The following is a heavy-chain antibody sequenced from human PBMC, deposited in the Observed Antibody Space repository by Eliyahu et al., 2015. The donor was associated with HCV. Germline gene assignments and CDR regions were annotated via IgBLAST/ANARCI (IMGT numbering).Heavy chain of an antibody. CDR3: AKEDRSTSDTNAFDI. Sequence: EVQLVESGGGLVQPGRSLRLSCAASGFTFXDYAMHWVRQAPGKGLEWVSGISWNSGSIGYADSVKGRFTISRDNAKNSLHLQMNSLRAEDTALYYCAKEDRSTSDTNAFDIWGQGTMVTVSS. J-gene: IGHJ3*02. V-gene: IGHV3-9*01. D-gene: IGHD2-2*01. CDR2: ISWNSGSI. CDR1: GFTFXDYA.